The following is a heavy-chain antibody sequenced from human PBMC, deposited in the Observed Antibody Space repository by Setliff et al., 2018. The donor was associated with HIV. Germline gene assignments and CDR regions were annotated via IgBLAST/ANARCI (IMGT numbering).Heavy chain of an antibody. J-gene: IGHJ3*02. D-gene: IGHD3-22*01. CDR3: ARTYYYDASGYYRPFDT. Sequence: GGSLRLSCAASGFTFSSYWMSWVRQAPGKGLEWMANIKQDGSEKNYVDFVKGRFTISRDNAKNSLYLQMNSLRAEDTAVYYCARTYYYDASGYYRPFDTWGQGTMVTVSS. CDR1: GFTFSSYW. V-gene: IGHV3-7*03. CDR2: IKQDGSEK.